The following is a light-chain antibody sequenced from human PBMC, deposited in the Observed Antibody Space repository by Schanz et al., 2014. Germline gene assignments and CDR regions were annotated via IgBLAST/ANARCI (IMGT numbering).Light chain of an antibody. CDR3: QQYNKWPGT. J-gene: IGKJ1*01. CDR2: GAS. V-gene: IGKV3-15*01. CDR1: QSVISSY. Sequence: EIVLTQSPGTLSLSPGERATLSCRASQSVISSYLAWHQQKPGQAPRLLIYGASTRAAGIPARFSGSKSGTEFTLTISSLQSEDFAVYYCQQYNKWPGTFGQGTKVEIK.